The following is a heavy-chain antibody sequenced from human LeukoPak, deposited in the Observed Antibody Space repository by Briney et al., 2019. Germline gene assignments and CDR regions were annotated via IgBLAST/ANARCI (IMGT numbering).Heavy chain of an antibody. V-gene: IGHV3-21*01. D-gene: IGHD3-3*01. CDR2: ISSSSSYI. Sequence: GGSLRLSCAASGFTFSSYSMNWVRQAPGKGLEWVSSISSSSSYIYYADSVKGRFTISRDNAKNSLYLQMNSLRAEDTAVYYCARGPAHYDSYYYYMDVWGKGTTVTVSS. CDR1: GFTFSSYS. CDR3: ARGPAHYDSYYYYMDV. J-gene: IGHJ6*03.